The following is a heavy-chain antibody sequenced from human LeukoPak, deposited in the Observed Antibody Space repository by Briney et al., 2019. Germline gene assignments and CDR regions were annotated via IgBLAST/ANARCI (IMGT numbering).Heavy chain of an antibody. Sequence: SETLSLTCTVSGGSISSYYWSWIRQPPGKGLEWVGYIYYSGSTNYDPSLKSRVTISVDTSKNQFSLKLSSVTAADTAVYYCARVQAYGGKGYFDYWGQGTLVTVSS. V-gene: IGHV4-59*01. D-gene: IGHD4-23*01. CDR1: GGSISSYY. CDR2: IYYSGST. CDR3: ARVQAYGGKGYFDY. J-gene: IGHJ4*02.